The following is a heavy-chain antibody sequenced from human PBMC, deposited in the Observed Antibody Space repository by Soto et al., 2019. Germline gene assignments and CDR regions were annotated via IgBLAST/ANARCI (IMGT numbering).Heavy chain of an antibody. J-gene: IGHJ4*02. CDR1: GFTFSNAW. V-gene: IGHV3-15*07. Sequence: EVQLVESGGGLVKPGGSLRLSCAASGFTFSNAWMNWVRQAPGKGLEWAGRIKSKTDGGTTDYAAPVKGSFTISRDDSKNTLYLQMNSLKTDDSAVYYVTTITMIVVFTTDYWVRGTLATVSS. D-gene: IGHD3-22*01. CDR3: TTITMIVVFTTDY. CDR2: IKSKTDGGTT.